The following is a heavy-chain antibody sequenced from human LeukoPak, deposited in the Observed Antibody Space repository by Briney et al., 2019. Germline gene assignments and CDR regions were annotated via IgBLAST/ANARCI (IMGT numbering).Heavy chain of an antibody. D-gene: IGHD3-10*01. CDR2: ISSSGSTI. Sequence: PGGSLRLSCAASGFTFSSYEMNWVRQAPGKGLEWVSYISSSGSTIYYADSVKGRFTISRENAKNSVYLQMNSLRAEDTAVYYCARERFWFGGFYPPHGSVFDFWGQGSLVTVSS. J-gene: IGHJ4*02. CDR1: GFTFSSYE. V-gene: IGHV3-48*03. CDR3: ARERFWFGGFYPPHGSVFDF.